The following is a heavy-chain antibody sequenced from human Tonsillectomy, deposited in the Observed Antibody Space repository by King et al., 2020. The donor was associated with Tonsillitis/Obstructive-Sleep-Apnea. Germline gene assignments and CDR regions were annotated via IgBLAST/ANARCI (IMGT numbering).Heavy chain of an antibody. CDR2: IDSGGST. Sequence: VQLVESGGGLIQPGGSLRLSCAASGFTVSSNYMSWVRQAPGKGLEWVSVIDSGGSTYYVDSVKGRFTISSDKSKNTLYLQMNSLRAEDTAVYYCARDQDYGSGSYFHYYYYMDVWGKGTTVTVSS. D-gene: IGHD3-10*01. J-gene: IGHJ6*03. V-gene: IGHV3-53*01. CDR1: GFTVSSNY. CDR3: ARDQDYGSGSYFHYYYYMDV.